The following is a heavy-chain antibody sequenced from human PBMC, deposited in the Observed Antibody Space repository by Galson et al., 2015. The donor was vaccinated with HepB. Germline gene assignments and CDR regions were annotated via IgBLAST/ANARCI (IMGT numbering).Heavy chain of an antibody. Sequence: QSGAEVKKPGESLRISCKGSGYSFTSYWISWVRQMPGKGLEWMGRIDPSDSYTNYSPSFQGHVTISADKSISTAYLQWSSLKASDTAMYYCARQEQQLVPGSWFDPWGQGTLVTVSS. CDR3: ARQEQQLVPGSWFDP. D-gene: IGHD6-6*01. J-gene: IGHJ5*02. CDR2: IDPSDSYT. CDR1: GYSFTSYW. V-gene: IGHV5-10-1*01.